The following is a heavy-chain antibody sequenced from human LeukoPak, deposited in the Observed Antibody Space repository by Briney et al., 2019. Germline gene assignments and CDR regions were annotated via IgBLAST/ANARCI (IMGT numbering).Heavy chain of an antibody. CDR1: GFTFSSYW. J-gene: IGHJ4*02. CDR3: AKDFVSSYGSGS. D-gene: IGHD3-10*01. CDR2: ISYDGSNK. Sequence: GGSLRLSCAASGFTFSSYWMSWVRQAPGKGLEWVAVISYDGSNKYYADSVKGRFTISRDNSKNTLYLQMNSLRAEDTAVYYCAKDFVSSYGSGSWGQGTLVTVSS. V-gene: IGHV3-30*18.